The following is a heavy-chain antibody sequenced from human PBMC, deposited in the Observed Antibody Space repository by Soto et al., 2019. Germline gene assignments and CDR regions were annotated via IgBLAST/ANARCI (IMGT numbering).Heavy chain of an antibody. CDR3: AKSIWAGVLDY. V-gene: IGHV3-30*18. Sequence: QVQLVESGGGVVQPGRSLRLSCAASGFTFSSYGMHWVRQAPGKGLEWVAVISYDGSNKYYADSVKGRFTISRDNSKNTLYLHMNSLRAEDTAVYYCAKSIWAGVLDYWGQETLVTVSS. J-gene: IGHJ4*02. CDR2: ISYDGSNK. CDR1: GFTFSSYG. D-gene: IGHD3-9*01.